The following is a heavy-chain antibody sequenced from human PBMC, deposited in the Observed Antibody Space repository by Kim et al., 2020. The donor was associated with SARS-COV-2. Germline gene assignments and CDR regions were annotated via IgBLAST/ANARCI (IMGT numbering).Heavy chain of an antibody. V-gene: IGHV3-7*01. CDR3: ASGLCTRSSCYGNYFDP. D-gene: IGHD2-2*01. CDR1: GFTFSKYW. Sequence: GGSLRLSCAASGFTFSKYWMNWVRQAPGKGLEWVANVKQDGSEKYYVDSVKGRFTISRDNAKNSLYLQMNSLRADDTAIYYCASGLCTRSSCYGNYFDPWGQGTLVTVSS. CDR2: VKQDGSEK. J-gene: IGHJ5*02.